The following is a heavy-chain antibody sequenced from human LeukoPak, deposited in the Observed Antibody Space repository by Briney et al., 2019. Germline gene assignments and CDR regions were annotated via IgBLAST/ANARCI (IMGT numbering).Heavy chain of an antibody. CDR1: GGSFSGYY. Sequence: SETLSLTCAVYGGSFSGYYWSWIRQPPGKGLEWIGEINHSGSTNYNPSLKSRVTISVDTSKNQFSLKLSSVTAADTAVYYCGRARDSSGYLDAFDIWGQGTMVTVSS. J-gene: IGHJ3*02. CDR3: GRARDSSGYLDAFDI. D-gene: IGHD3-22*01. CDR2: INHSGST. V-gene: IGHV4-34*01.